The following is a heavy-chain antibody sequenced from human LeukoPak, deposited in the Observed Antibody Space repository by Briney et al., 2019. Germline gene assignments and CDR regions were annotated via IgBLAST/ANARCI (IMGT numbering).Heavy chain of an antibody. Sequence: SETLSLTCIVCGGSLRSYLWSWLRQPPGKGREGIGYIYYRGWNNYKPCLTSRVTISVETSKNQSSMKLSSVTAADTAVYYCARVGRMGGYLLGGTNYYYGMDVWGEGTTVTVSS. CDR2: IYYRGWN. J-gene: IGHJ6*04. CDR3: ARVGRMGGYLLGGTNYYYGMDV. V-gene: IGHV4-59*12. CDR1: GGSLRSYL. D-gene: IGHD3-16*01.